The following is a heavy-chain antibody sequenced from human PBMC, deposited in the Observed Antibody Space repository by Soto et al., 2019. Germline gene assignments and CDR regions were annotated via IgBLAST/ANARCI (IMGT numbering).Heavy chain of an antibody. Sequence: PGGSLRLSCAASGFTFSSYAMHWVRQAPGKGLEWVAVIWYDGSNKYYADSVKGRFTISRDNSKKTLYLQMNSLRAEDTAVYYCARGEGGRSSGHYYGVDVWGQGTTVTVSS. CDR1: GFTFSSYA. V-gene: IGHV3-33*01. CDR3: ARGEGGRSSGHYYGVDV. CDR2: IWYDGSNK. J-gene: IGHJ6*02. D-gene: IGHD3-10*01.